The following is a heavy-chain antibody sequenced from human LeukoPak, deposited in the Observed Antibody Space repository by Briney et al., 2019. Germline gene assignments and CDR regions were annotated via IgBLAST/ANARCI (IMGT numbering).Heavy chain of an antibody. V-gene: IGHV4-34*01. CDR3: ARADLYYDFWSGYWFDP. D-gene: IGHD3-3*01. J-gene: IGHJ5*02. CDR1: GGSFSGYY. CDR2: IYDSGST. Sequence: PSETLSLTCAVYGGSFSGYYWSWIRQPPGKGLEWIGSIYDSGSTYYNPSLKSRVTISVDTSKNQFSLKLSSVTAADTAVYYCARADLYYDFWSGYWFDPWGQGTLVTVSS.